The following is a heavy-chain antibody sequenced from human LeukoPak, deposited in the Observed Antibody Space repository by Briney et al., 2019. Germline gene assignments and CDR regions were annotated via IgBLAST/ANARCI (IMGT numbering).Heavy chain of an antibody. J-gene: IGHJ6*02. D-gene: IGHD3-10*01. Sequence: GGSLRLSCAASGFTVSSNYMSWFRQAPGKGLEWVSVIYSGGSTYYADSVKGRFTISRHNSKNTLYLQMNSLRAEDTAVYYCARVLLWFGESGMDVWGQGTTVTVSS. CDR1: GFTVSSNY. CDR3: ARVLLWFGESGMDV. V-gene: IGHV3-53*04. CDR2: IYSGGST.